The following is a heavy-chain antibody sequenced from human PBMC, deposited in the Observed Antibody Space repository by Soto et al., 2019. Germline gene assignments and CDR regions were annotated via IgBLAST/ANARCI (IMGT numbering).Heavy chain of an antibody. Sequence: SETLSLTCSVSGGSISRSSYYWGWIRQPPGKGLEWIGSIYYSGSTNYKTSLTSRVTISVDTSKNHFYLKLSFVTAADTAVFYFARFGYVDTAMVYYFDYWGQGTLVTVSS. J-gene: IGHJ4*02. CDR1: GGSISRSSYY. V-gene: IGHV4-39*07. D-gene: IGHD5-18*01. CDR2: IYYSGST. CDR3: ARFGYVDTAMVYYFDY.